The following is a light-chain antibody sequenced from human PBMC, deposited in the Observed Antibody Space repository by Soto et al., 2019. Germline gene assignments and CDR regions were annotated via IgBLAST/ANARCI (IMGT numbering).Light chain of an antibody. CDR1: QSVTSSY. CDR2: DAS. Sequence: EIVLTQSPGTLSLSPGERATLSCRASQSVTSSYLAWYQQKPGQAPRLLIYDASSRATGIPDRFSGSGSGTHFTLTISRLEPEDFAVYYCQHYGSSPPYTFGQGTKLEIK. V-gene: IGKV3-20*01. J-gene: IGKJ2*01. CDR3: QHYGSSPPYT.